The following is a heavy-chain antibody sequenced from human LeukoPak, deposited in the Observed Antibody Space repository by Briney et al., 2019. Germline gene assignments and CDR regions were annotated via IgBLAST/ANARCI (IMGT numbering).Heavy chain of an antibody. CDR2: IQFDGSNK. Sequence: GGSLRLSCAASGFTFSNYGMHWVRQAPGKGLEWVAFIQFDGSNKYYADSVKGRFTISRDNSKNTLYLQMNSLKPEDTAMYYCARDRRYFDTGGLGGPDYWGQGTLITVSS. J-gene: IGHJ4*02. CDR1: GFTFSNYG. D-gene: IGHD2-8*02. V-gene: IGHV3-30*02. CDR3: ARDRRYFDTGGLGGPDY.